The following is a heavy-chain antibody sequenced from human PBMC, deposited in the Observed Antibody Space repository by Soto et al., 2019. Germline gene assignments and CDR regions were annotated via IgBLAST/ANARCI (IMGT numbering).Heavy chain of an antibody. CDR3: ARAVHTITQGVRFRVDQ. CDR2: INPNGGGT. J-gene: IGHJ4*02. V-gene: IGHV1-2*04. CDR1: GYTFTAYY. D-gene: IGHD3-10*01. Sequence: QVQLVQSGAEMKKPGASVKVSCEASGYTFTAYYIHWVRQAPGQGLEWMGWINPNGGGTKYAQKFQGWVTMTRYTSINTAYMELTRLTSDDTAVYYCARAVHTITQGVRFRVDQWGQGTLVTVSS.